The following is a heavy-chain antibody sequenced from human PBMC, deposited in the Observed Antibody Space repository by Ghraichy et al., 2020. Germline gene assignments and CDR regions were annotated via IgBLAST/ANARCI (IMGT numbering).Heavy chain of an antibody. CDR3: ARETTVTDT. CDR1: GGSLSGYY. CDR2: IGHSGST. V-gene: IGHV4-34*01. Sequence: HTCAVTGGSLSGYYWTWIRQSPGKGLEWIGEIGHSGSTTYNPSLKSRVTISVDTSKNQFSLRLTSVTAADAGVYYCARETTVTDTWGQGTQVTVSS. J-gene: IGHJ5*02. D-gene: IGHD4-17*01.